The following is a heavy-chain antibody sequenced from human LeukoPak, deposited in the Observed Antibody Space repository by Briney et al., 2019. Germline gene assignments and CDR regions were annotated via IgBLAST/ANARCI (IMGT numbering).Heavy chain of an antibody. Sequence: PGRSLRLSCAASGFTFSSYGMHWVRQAPGKGLEWVAVIWYDGSNKYYADSVKGRFTISRDNSKNTLYLQMDSLRAEDTAVYNCARDRYDSNAFDIWGQGTMVTVSS. D-gene: IGHD3-22*01. CDR2: IWYDGSNK. J-gene: IGHJ3*02. V-gene: IGHV3-33*01. CDR1: GFTFSSYG. CDR3: ARDRYDSNAFDI.